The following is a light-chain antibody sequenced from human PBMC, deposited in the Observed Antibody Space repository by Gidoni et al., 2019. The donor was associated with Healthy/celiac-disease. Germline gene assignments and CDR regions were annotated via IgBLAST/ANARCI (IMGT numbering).Light chain of an antibody. Sequence: QLVLTQSPSASASLGASVKLTCTLSSGHSSYAIAWHQQQPEKGPRYLMKLNSDGSHSKGDGIPDRFSGSGSGAERYLTISSLQSEDEADYYCQTWGTGFLVFGGGTKLTVL. CDR1: SGHSSYA. J-gene: IGLJ3*02. CDR3: QTWGTGFLV. CDR2: LNSDGSH. V-gene: IGLV4-69*01.